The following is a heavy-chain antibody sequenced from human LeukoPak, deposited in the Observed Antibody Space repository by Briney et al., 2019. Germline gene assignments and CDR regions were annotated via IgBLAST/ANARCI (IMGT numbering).Heavy chain of an antibody. CDR1: GYSFTSYD. Sequence: GASVKVSCNASGYSFTSYDINWVRQAPGQGLEWMGWINPNSGGTNYAQKFQGRVTMTRDTSISTAYMDLSRLRSDDTAVYYCARGSIVGATFDYFDYWGQGTLVTVSS. J-gene: IGHJ4*02. V-gene: IGHV1-2*02. CDR2: INPNSGGT. D-gene: IGHD1-26*01. CDR3: ARGSIVGATFDYFDY.